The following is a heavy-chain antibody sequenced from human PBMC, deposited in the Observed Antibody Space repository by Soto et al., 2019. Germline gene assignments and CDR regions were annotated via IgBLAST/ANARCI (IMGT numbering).Heavy chain of an antibody. V-gene: IGHV4-4*02. Sequence: SETLSLTCVVSGGSIRSTNWWAWVRQTPGQGLEWIGEVYHNGTSNYNPSLKGRATISVDRSKDQVSLRLNSVIDADTAVYYCARDLDRYCSVTSCHAMDVWGQGTPITVSS. CDR1: GGSIRSTNW. CDR2: VYHNGTS. CDR3: ARDLDRYCSVTSCHAMDV. J-gene: IGHJ6*02. D-gene: IGHD2-15*01.